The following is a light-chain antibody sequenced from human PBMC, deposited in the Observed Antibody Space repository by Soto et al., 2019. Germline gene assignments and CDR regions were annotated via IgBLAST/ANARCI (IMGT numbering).Light chain of an antibody. Sequence: DIQMTQSPSSLSASVGDSVTITCRASRVISSWLAWYQQKPGKAPNLLIYAASTLQSGVPSRFSGSGSGTEFTLTISSLQPEDFATYYCQQLKSNLITFGQGTRLEIK. J-gene: IGKJ5*01. CDR2: AAS. CDR3: QQLKSNLIT. CDR1: RVISSW. V-gene: IGKV1-12*01.